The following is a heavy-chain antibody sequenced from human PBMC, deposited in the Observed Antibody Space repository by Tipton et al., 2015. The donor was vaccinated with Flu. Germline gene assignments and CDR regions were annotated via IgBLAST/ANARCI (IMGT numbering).Heavy chain of an antibody. CDR3: ARGRGIAAAGPCDY. Sequence: TLSLTCTVSGGSISSYYWSWIRQPPGKGLEWIGYIYYSGSTNYNPSLKSRVTLSVDTSKNQFSLKLSSVTAADTAVYYCARGRGIAAAGPCDYWGQGTLVTVSS. J-gene: IGHJ4*02. V-gene: IGHV4-59*01. CDR1: GGSISSYY. D-gene: IGHD6-13*01. CDR2: IYYSGST.